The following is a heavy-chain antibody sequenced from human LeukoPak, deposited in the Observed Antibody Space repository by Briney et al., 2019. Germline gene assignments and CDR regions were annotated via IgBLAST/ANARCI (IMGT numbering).Heavy chain of an antibody. J-gene: IGHJ4*02. Sequence: PGGSLRLSCAASGFTFSSYAMSWVRQAPGKGLEWVSAISGSGGSTYYADSVKGRFTISRDNSKNTLYLQMNSLRAEDTAVYYCAKDFGLDDSSGYFDYWGQGTLVTVSS. V-gene: IGHV3-23*01. D-gene: IGHD3-22*01. CDR1: GFTFSSYA. CDR2: ISGSGGST. CDR3: AKDFGLDDSSGYFDY.